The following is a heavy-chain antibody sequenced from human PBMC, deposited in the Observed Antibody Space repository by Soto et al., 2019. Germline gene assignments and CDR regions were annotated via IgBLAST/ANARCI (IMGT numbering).Heavy chain of an antibody. CDR2: ISHDGSNK. V-gene: IGHV3-30-3*01. D-gene: IGHD6-13*01. CDR1: GFTFSSYA. J-gene: IGHJ6*02. CDR3: ARDNRQQLVLVSWYYYGMDV. Sequence: GGSVRLSCAASGFTFSSYAMHWVRQAPGKGLEWVAVISHDGSNKYYADSVKGRFTISRDNSKNTLYLQMNSLRAEDTAVYYCARDNRQQLVLVSWYYYGMDVWGQGTTVTVSS.